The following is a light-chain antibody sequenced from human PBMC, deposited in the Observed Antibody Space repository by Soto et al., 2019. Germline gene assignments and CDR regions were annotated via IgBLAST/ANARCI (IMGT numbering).Light chain of an antibody. CDR3: SSYTSSSTRV. V-gene: IGLV2-14*01. CDR2: EVT. J-gene: IGLJ1*01. Sequence: QSALTQPASVSGSPGQPITISCTGTSSDVGGYSSVSWYQQHPGKAPKLVIYEVTNRPSGISNRFSGSKSGNTASLTISGLQAEDEADYYCSSYTSSSTRVFGTGTKVTVL. CDR1: SSDVGGYSS.